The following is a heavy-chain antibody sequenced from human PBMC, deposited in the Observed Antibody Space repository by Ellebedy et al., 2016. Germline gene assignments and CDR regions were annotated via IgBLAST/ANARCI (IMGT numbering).Heavy chain of an antibody. CDR2: ISAYNGNT. J-gene: IGHJ4*02. CDR3: ARALQTGPTYSNYVGYVDY. D-gene: IGHD4-11*01. CDR1: GYSFTVYG. V-gene: IGHV1-18*01. Sequence: ASVKVSXXASGYSFTVYGISWVRQAPGQGLEWMGWISAYNGNTNYAQKLQGRVTMTTDTSTSTAYMELRSLRSDDTAIYYCARALQTGPTYSNYVGYVDYWGQGTLVTVSS.